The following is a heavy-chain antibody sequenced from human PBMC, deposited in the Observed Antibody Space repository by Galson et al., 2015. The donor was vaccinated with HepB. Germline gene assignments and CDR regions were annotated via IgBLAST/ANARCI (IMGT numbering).Heavy chain of an antibody. J-gene: IGHJ4*02. CDR1: GFTFSSYA. CDR3: VKEGGYYGSGSHY. D-gene: IGHD3-10*01. V-gene: IGHV3-64D*06. Sequence: YLRLSCAASGFTFSSYAMHWVRQAPGKGLEYVSAISSNGGSTYYADSVKGRFTISRDNSKNTLYLQMSSLRAEDTAVYYCVKEGGYYGSGSHYWGQGTLVTVSS. CDR2: ISSNGGST.